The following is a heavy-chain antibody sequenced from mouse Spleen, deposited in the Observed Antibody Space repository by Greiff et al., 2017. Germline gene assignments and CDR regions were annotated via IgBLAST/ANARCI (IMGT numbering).Heavy chain of an antibody. CDR3: ARLYSNYYAMDY. D-gene: IGHD2-5*01. J-gene: IGHJ4*01. CDR1: GFTFSSYT. V-gene: IGHV5-9*04. Sequence: EVQGVESGGGLVKPGGSLKLSCAASGFTFSSYTMSWVRQTPAQRLEWVATISSGGGNTYYPDSVKGRFTISRDNARNTLYLQMSSLRSEDTAMDYCARLYSNYYAMDYWGQGTSVTVSS. CDR2: ISSGGGNT.